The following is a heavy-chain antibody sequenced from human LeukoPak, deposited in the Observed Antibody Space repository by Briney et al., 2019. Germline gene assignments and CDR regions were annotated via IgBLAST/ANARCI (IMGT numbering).Heavy chain of an antibody. CDR2: IKQDGSEK. CDR1: GFTFSSYW. J-gene: IGHJ4*02. CDR3: ARVPNRYYDSSGYNDY. Sequence: PGGSLRLSCAASGFTFSSYWMSWVRQAPGKGLEWVANIKQDGSEKYYVDSVKGRFTISRDNAKNSLCLQMNSLRAEDTAVYYCARVPNRYYDSSGYNDYWGQGTLVTVSS. V-gene: IGHV3-7*01. D-gene: IGHD3-22*01.